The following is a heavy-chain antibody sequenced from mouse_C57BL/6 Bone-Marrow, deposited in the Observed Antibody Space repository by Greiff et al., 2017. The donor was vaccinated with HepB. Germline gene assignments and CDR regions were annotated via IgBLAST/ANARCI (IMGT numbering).Heavy chain of an antibody. D-gene: IGHD2-1*01. CDR2: INPNNGGT. J-gene: IGHJ3*01. CDR1: GYTFTDYN. V-gene: IGHV1-22*01. Sequence: EVKLVESGPELVKPGASVKMSCKASGYTFTDYNMHWVKQSHGKSLEWIGYINPNNGGTSYNQKFKGKATLTVNKSSSTAYMELRSLTSEDSAVYYCAREGGNSWFAYWGQGTLVTVSA. CDR3: AREGGNSWFAY.